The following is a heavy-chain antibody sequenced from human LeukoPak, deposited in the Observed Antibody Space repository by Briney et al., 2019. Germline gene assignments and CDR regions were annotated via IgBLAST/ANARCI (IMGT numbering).Heavy chain of an antibody. CDR3: AKDMAQSGFDY. CDR1: GFTFSNYG. D-gene: IGHD1-26*01. CDR2: ISWNSGSI. V-gene: IGHV3-9*01. J-gene: IGHJ4*02. Sequence: PGGSLRLSCAASGFTFSNYGMHWVRQAPGKGLEWVSGISWNSGSIGYADSVKGRFTISRDNAKNSLYLQMNSLRAEDTALYYCAKDMAQSGFDYWGQGTLVTVSS.